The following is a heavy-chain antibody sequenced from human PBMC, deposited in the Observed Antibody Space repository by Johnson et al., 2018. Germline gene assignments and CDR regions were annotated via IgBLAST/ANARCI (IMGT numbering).Heavy chain of an antibody. CDR2: IGHNGASP. D-gene: IGHD6-6*01. CDR3: SGDHRTDHEYDEYTEPDLCYYGMDV. V-gene: IGHV3-23*01. Sequence: EVQLLESGGGLVQPGGSLRLSCAASGFRFYSYAMSWVRQAPGKGLEWVSAIGHNGASPYYADSVKGRFTISRDNAKNTLYLEMNNLRAEDTAVYYCSGDHRTDHEYDEYTEPDLCYYGMDVWGQGTTVTVSS. CDR1: GFRFYSYA. J-gene: IGHJ6*02.